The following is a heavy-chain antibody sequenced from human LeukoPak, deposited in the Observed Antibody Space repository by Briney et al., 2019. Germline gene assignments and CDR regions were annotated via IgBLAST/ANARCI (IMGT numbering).Heavy chain of an antibody. V-gene: IGHV3-43*02. CDR1: GFTFVDYD. CDR2: ISGDGGST. CDR3: ANDTAYGGNWGGPPIDY. Sequence: GGALRLSCAASGFTFVDYDMHWVRQAPGKGLEWVSLISGDGGSTYYAGSVKGRFTISRDNSKNTLYLQMSSLRTEDTALYYCANDTAYGGNWGGPPIDYWGQGTLVTVSS. D-gene: IGHD4/OR15-4a*01. J-gene: IGHJ4*02.